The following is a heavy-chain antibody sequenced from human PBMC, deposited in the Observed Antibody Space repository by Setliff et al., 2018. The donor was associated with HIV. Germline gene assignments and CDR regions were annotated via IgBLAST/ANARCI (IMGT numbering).Heavy chain of an antibody. CDR1: GFTFSNAW. CDR3: GKDPYSSSHYHYYMDV. CDR2: IKSKTDGATA. D-gene: IGHD6-13*01. Sequence: GGSLRLSCAASGFTFSNAWMSWVRQVPGKGLEWVGRIKSKTDGATADYAAPVKGRFTISRHDSQNTLFLQINSLRGDDTAVYYCGKDPYSSSHYHYYMDVWGKGTTVTVSS. V-gene: IGHV3-15*01. J-gene: IGHJ6*03.